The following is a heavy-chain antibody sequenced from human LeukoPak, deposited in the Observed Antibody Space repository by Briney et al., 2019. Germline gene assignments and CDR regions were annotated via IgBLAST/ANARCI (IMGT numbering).Heavy chain of an antibody. CDR1: GGSISSYY. CDR2: IYTSGST. D-gene: IGHD3-10*01. V-gene: IGHV4-4*09. Sequence: SETLSLTCTISGGSISSYYWSWIWQPPGKGLEWIGYIYTSGSTNYNPSLKSRVTISVDTSKNQFSLKLSSVTAADTAVYYCARGDYYYGSGSYRGYYYYYYMDVWGKGTTVTVSS. CDR3: ARGDYYYGSGSYRGYYYYYYMDV. J-gene: IGHJ6*03.